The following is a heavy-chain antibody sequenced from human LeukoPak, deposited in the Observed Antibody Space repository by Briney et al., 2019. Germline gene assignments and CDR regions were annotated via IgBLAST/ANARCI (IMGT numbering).Heavy chain of an antibody. CDR3: ARARAAQWGLSSGDRHYYYYGMDV. CDR1: GYTFTGYY. Sequence: GASVKVSCKASGYTFTGYYMHWVRQATGQGLEWMGWMNPNSGNTGYAQKFQGRVTMTRNTSISTAYMELSSLRSEDTAVYYCARARAAQWGLSSGDRHYYYYGMDVWGQGTTVTVSS. V-gene: IGHV1-8*02. CDR2: MNPNSGNT. D-gene: IGHD2/OR15-2a*01. J-gene: IGHJ6*02.